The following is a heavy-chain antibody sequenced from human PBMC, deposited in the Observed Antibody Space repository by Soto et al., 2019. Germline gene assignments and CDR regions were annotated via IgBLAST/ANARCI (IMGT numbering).Heavy chain of an antibody. Sequence: QVQLVQSGAEVKKPGASVKVSCKASGYTFTSYAMHWVRQAPGQRLEWMGWINAGNGNTKYSQKFQGRVTITRDTSASTAYMELRSLRSEDKAVYYCERGAYYDFWSGYYTARGLFDYWGQGTLVTVSS. CDR2: INAGNGNT. J-gene: IGHJ4*02. D-gene: IGHD3-3*01. CDR3: ERGAYYDFWSGYYTARGLFDY. V-gene: IGHV1-3*01. CDR1: GYTFTSYA.